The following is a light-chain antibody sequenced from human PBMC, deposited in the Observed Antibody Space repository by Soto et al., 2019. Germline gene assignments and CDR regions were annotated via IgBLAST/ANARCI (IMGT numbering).Light chain of an antibody. CDR3: QQYGSSPRT. V-gene: IGKV3-20*01. CDR2: GAS. J-gene: IGKJ1*01. Sequence: VLAQYYTALSSSPRLITSISCRASQSVRSHDLAWYQQKPGQAPRLHIYGASTRATGIPDRFTGSGSGTDFTLTISRLEPEDFAVYYCQQYGSSPRTFGQGTKVDI. CDR1: QSVRSHD.